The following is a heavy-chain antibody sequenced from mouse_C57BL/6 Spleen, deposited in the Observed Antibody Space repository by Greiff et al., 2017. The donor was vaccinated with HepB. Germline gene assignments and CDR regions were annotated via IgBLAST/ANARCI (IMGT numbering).Heavy chain of an antibody. J-gene: IGHJ4*01. D-gene: IGHD1-1*01. CDR3: ARKSSTTVVGRIYAMDY. Sequence: VQLQQSGAELVMPGASVKLSCKASGYTFTSYWMHWVQQRPGQGLEWIGEIDPSDSYTNYKQKFKGKSTLTVDNSSSTAYMQLSSLTSEDSAVYYCARKSSTTVVGRIYAMDYWGQGTSVTVSS. V-gene: IGHV1-69*01. CDR1: GYTFTSYW. CDR2: IDPSDSYT.